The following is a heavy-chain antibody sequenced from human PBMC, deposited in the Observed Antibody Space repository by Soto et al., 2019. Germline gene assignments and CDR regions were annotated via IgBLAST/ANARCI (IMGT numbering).Heavy chain of an antibody. D-gene: IGHD3-22*01. J-gene: IGHJ4*02. CDR1: GFTFSSYA. Sequence: GSLRLSCAASGFTFSSYAMSWVRQAPGKGLEWVSAISGSGGSTYYADSVKGRFTISRDNSKNTLYLQMNSLRAEDTAVYYCAKDRAEYYYDSSGYPEDFDYWGQGTLVTVSS. V-gene: IGHV3-23*01. CDR3: AKDRAEYYYDSSGYPEDFDY. CDR2: ISGSGGST.